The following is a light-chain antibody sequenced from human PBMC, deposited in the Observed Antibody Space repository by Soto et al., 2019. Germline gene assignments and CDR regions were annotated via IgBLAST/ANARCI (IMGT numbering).Light chain of an antibody. CDR2: GAT. CDR1: QPVSRN. Sequence: EIVMTQSPATLSVSPGEIVTLSCRASQPVSRNFAWYRQKPGQAPTLVIYGATTRATGIPARFSGNGSGTEVNLTISSMLSEDFAVYYCQQYNNWPYTFGQGTKLEIK. J-gene: IGKJ2*01. V-gene: IGKV3-15*01. CDR3: QQYNNWPYT.